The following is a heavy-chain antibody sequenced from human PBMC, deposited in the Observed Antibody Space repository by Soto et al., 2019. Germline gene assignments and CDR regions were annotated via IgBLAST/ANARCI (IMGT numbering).Heavy chain of an antibody. V-gene: IGHV4-61*01. CDR2: GYYSGTA. D-gene: IGHD4-17*01. J-gene: IGHJ4*02. Sequence: SETLSLTCSVSGGSVSDKTYYWSWIRQPPGKRIAWPWYGYYSGTANYKPSLKSRVTISVDLSKSRFSLRLSSVTTADKALYYCARTTAVPNTLRSRYFFDYWGQGTLVTVSS. CDR3: ARTTAVPNTLRSRYFFDY. CDR1: GGSVSDKTYY.